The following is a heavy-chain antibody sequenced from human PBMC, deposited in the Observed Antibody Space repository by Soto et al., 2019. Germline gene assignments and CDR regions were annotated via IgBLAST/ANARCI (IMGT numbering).Heavy chain of an antibody. D-gene: IGHD2-2*01. V-gene: IGHV1-18*01. CDR3: ARPQDQLPRGFYYHAMDV. J-gene: IGHJ6*02. CDR2: ISGYNANT. Sequence: QVQLVQSGAEVKKPGASVKVSCKASGYTFAKYGITWVRQAPGQGLEWMGWISGYNANTNYAQNLQGRVIMTTDTSTSTAYLELRSLRPDDTAVYYCARPQDQLPRGFYYHAMDVWGHGTTVTVSS. CDR1: GYTFAKYG.